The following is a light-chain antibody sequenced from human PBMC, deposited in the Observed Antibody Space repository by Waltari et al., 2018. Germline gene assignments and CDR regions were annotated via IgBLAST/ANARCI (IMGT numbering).Light chain of an antibody. V-gene: IGLV1-51*02. CDR3: AVWDTSLNPV. Sequence: QSVLTQPPSVSAAPGQKVTISCSGSSSNIGKAYVSWYQHLPGTAPKLLIYENNKRPSGIPDRFSGSKSGTSATLGITGLQTGDEADYYCAVWDTSLNPVFGGGTKLTVL. CDR1: SSNIGKAY. CDR2: ENN. J-gene: IGLJ2*01.